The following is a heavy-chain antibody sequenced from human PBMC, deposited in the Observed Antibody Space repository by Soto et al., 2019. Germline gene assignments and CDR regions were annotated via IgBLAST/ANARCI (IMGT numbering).Heavy chain of an antibody. CDR3: ASIQDGDAFDI. J-gene: IGHJ3*02. CDR1: GGSISSYNW. CDR2: TSQTGRA. V-gene: IGHV4-4*02. Sequence: QIHLWESGPGLVRPSGTLSLTCVVSGGSISSYNWWTWVRQSPGKGLEWIGKTSQTGRANYNPSLRGRGRMSTETSNNLLSLRLNYVPAADSAIYYCASIQDGDAFDIWGQGTMVTVSS.